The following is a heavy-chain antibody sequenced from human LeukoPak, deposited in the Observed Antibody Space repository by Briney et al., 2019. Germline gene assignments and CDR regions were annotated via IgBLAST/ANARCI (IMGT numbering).Heavy chain of an antibody. J-gene: IGHJ4*02. CDR1: GYTFTGYY. D-gene: IGHD2-8*02. CDR3: ASQYCTAGNCYFQY. CDR2: INPNSGGT. Sequence: ASVKVSCKASGYTFTGYYMHWVRQAPGQGLEWMGWINPNSGGTNYAQKFQGRVTMTRDTSISTAYMELSRLGSDDTAVYYCASQYCTAGNCYFQYWGQGTLVTVST. V-gene: IGHV1-2*02.